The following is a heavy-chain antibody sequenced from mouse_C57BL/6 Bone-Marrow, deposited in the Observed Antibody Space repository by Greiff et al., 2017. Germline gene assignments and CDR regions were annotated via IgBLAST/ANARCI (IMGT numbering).Heavy chain of an antibody. Sequence: QVQLKQSGPELVKPGASVKISCKASGYAFSSSWMNWVKQRPGTGLEWIGRIYPGDGDTNYNGKFKGNATLTADKSYSTAYMQLSSLTSEDSAVYFCARQDYWGQGTTLTVSS. J-gene: IGHJ2*01. CDR2: IYPGDGDT. V-gene: IGHV1-82*01. CDR3: ARQDY. CDR1: GYAFSSSW.